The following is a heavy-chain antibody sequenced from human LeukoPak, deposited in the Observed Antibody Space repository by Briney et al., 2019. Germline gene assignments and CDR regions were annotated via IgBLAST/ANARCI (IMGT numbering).Heavy chain of an antibody. V-gene: IGHV3-30*04. D-gene: IGHD1-26*01. J-gene: IGHJ4*02. CDR3: AREYSGSYLYYFDY. Sequence: GGSLRLSCAASGFTFSSYAMHWVRQAPGKGLEWVAVISYDGSNKCYADSVKGRFTISRDNSKNTLYLQMNSLRAEDTAVYYCAREYSGSYLYYFDYWGQGTLVTVSS. CDR1: GFTFSSYA. CDR2: ISYDGSNK.